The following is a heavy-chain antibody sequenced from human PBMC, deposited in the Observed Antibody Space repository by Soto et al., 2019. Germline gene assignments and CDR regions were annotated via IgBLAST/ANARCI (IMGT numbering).Heavy chain of an antibody. CDR3: ARTDGEPRRFDR. Sequence: SETLSLTCTVSGGSISSGAYYWTWIRQSPGKGLEWIGYIFHSGSTYSSPSLKSRLSLSVDTSQTQFSLTLRSVTAADTAMYYCARTDGEPRRFDRWGQGTKVTVSS. CDR1: GGSISSGAYY. V-gene: IGHV4-31*03. J-gene: IGHJ5*02. D-gene: IGHD7-27*01. CDR2: IFHSGST.